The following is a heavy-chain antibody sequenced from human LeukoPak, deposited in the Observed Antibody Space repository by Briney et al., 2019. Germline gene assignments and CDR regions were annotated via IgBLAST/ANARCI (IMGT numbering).Heavy chain of an antibody. V-gene: IGHV1-2*02. D-gene: IGHD6-6*01. J-gene: IGHJ3*02. Sequence: GASVKVSCKASGYTFTGYYMHRVRQAPGQGLEWMGWINPNSGGTNYAQKFQGRVTMTRDTSISTAYMELSRLRSDDTAVYYCARNFWYSSSAHAFDIWGQGTMVTVSS. CDR3: ARNFWYSSSAHAFDI. CDR2: INPNSGGT. CDR1: GYTFTGYY.